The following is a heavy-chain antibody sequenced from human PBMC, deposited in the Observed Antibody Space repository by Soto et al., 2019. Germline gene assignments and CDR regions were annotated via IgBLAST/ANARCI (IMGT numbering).Heavy chain of an antibody. V-gene: IGHV3-7*04. CDR1: GFTFSSYW. Sequence: EVQLVESGGGLVQPGGSLRLSCAASGFTFSSYWMSWVRQAPGQGLEWVANIKQDGSEKYYVDSVKGRFTISRDNAKNSLYLQMNSLRAEDTAVYYCARDREVDGDFQFDYWGQGTLVTVSS. D-gene: IGHD4-17*01. CDR3: ARDREVDGDFQFDY. J-gene: IGHJ4*02. CDR2: IKQDGSEK.